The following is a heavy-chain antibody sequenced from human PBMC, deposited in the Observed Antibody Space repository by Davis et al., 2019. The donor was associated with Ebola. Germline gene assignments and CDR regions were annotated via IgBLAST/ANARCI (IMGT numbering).Heavy chain of an antibody. V-gene: IGHV3-53*01. Sequence: PSETLSFTCADSGVTVRRDYMSWVRQAPGKGLEWVSLTFSGGGTNYADSVKDRFTISRDNLNNVLYLQMNSLTVEDTAVYYCGRGGYDDGSLEHWGQGTLVTVSS. CDR1: GVTVRRDY. J-gene: IGHJ4*02. CDR2: TFSGGGT. CDR3: GRGGYDDGSLEH. D-gene: IGHD5-18*01.